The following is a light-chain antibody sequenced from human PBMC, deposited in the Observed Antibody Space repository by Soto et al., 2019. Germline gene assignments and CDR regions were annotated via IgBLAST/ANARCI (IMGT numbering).Light chain of an antibody. V-gene: IGLV2-8*01. CDR2: EVS. CDR1: SSDVGSYNY. J-gene: IGLJ3*02. CDR3: NSYAGSNNWM. Sequence: QSVLTQPASVSGSPGQSITISCTGTSSDVGSYNYVSWFQQHPGKAPKLMIYEVSKRPSGVPDRFSGSKSGNAASLTVSGLQAEDEADYYCNSYAGSNNWMFGGGTKLT.